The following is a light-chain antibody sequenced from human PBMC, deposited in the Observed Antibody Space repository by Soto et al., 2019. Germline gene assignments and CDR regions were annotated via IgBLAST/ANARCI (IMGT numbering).Light chain of an antibody. J-gene: IGLJ3*02. CDR2: DDN. Sequence: QSVLTQPPSVSAAPGQKVTISCSGSSSNIGCHLLSWYQQLPGTAPKLLIYDDNKRPSGIPDRFSGSKSGTSATLGITGLQTGDEADYYCGTWDGSLSAGVFGGGTKVTVL. CDR1: SSNIGCHL. V-gene: IGLV1-51*01. CDR3: GTWDGSLSAGV.